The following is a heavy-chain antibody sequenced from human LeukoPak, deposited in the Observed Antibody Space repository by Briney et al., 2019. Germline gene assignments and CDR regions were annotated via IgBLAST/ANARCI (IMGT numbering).Heavy chain of an antibody. D-gene: IGHD4-17*01. J-gene: IGHJ4*02. CDR2: IIPIFGTA. CDR1: GGTFSSYA. V-gene: IGHV1-69*06. CDR3: AFHDYGDYFRSYYFDY. Sequence: SVKVSCKASGGTFSSYAISWVRQAPGQGLEWMGGIIPIFGTANYAQKFQGRVTITADKSTSTAYMELSSLRSEDTAVYYCAFHDYGDYFRSYYFDYWGQGTLVTVSS.